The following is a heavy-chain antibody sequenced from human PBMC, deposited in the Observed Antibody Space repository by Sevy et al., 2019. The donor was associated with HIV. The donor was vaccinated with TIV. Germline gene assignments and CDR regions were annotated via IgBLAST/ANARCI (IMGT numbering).Heavy chain of an antibody. D-gene: IGHD2-2*01. V-gene: IGHV3-30-3*01. CDR1: GFTFSSYA. CDR3: ARDNLGYCISTSCPAWFDP. CDR2: ISYDGSNK. J-gene: IGHJ5*02. Sequence: GGSLRLSCAASGFTFSSYAMHWVRLAPGKGLEWVAVISYDGSNKYYADSVKGRFTISRDNSKNTLYLQMNSLRAEDTAVYYCARDNLGYCISTSCPAWFDPWGQGTLVTVSS.